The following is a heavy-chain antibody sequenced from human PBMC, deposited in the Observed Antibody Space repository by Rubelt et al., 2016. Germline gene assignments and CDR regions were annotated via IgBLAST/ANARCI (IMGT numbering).Heavy chain of an antibody. Sequence: QVQLVQSGAEVKKPGASVKVSCKASGYTFTSYAMHWVRQAPGQRLEWMGWINAGIGNPKYSQKFQGRVTITRDTSASTAYMELSSLRSEDTAVYYCARYYYDSSGYVYFDYWGQGTLVTVSS. J-gene: IGHJ4*02. V-gene: IGHV1-3*01. D-gene: IGHD3-22*01. CDR3: ARYYYDSSGYVYFDY. CDR1: GYTFTSYA. CDR2: INAGIGNP.